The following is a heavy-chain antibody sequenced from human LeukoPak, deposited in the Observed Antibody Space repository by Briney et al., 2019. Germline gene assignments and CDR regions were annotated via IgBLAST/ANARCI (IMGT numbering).Heavy chain of an antibody. CDR1: GFTFSRYG. D-gene: IGHD3-3*01. Sequence: GGSLRLSCVASGFTFSRYGMHWVRQAPGKGLEWVALISYDGSNKYYADSVKGRFTISRDNSKNTLYLQMNSLRAEDTAVYYCARLREIPVFGVVTKSTSYFDYWGQGTLVTVSS. J-gene: IGHJ4*02. V-gene: IGHV3-30*03. CDR3: ARLREIPVFGVVTKSTSYFDY. CDR2: ISYDGSNK.